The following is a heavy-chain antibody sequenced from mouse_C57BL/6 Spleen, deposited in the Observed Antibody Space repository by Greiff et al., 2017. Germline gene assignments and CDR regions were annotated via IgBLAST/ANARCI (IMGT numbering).Heavy chain of an antibody. CDR3: ARAGDYYGSSPHYYAMDY. CDR2: ISYDGSN. D-gene: IGHD1-1*01. J-gene: IGHJ4*01. V-gene: IGHV3-6*01. CDR1: GYSITSGYY. Sequence: DVQLQESGPGLVKPSQSLSLTCSVTGYSITSGYYWNWIRQFPGNKLEWMGYISYDGSNNYNPSLKNRISITRDTSKNQFFLKLNSVTTEDTATYYCARAGDYYGSSPHYYAMDYWGQGTSVTVSS.